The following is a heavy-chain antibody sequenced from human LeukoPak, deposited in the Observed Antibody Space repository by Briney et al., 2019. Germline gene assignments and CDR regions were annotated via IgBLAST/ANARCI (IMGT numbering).Heavy chain of an antibody. CDR1: GFPLSSYA. V-gene: IGHV3-23*01. J-gene: IGHJ4*02. Sequence: GGSLRLSWGVWGFPLSSYAMRWVRGSTGGGLEWVATISGSDGRTYYADSVRGRFTISRDNSKNTLYLQMNSLRAEDTAVYYCAKGRLVPDYWGQGILVTVSS. CDR2: ISGSDGRT. D-gene: IGHD3-9*01. CDR3: AKGRLVPDY.